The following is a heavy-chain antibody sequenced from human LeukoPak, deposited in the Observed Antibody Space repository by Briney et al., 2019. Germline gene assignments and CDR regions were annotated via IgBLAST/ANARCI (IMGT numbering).Heavy chain of an antibody. J-gene: IGHJ4*02. CDR3: ARNFPYSEAPALTFEY. CDR1: GGSFSGYY. D-gene: IGHD2-21*01. Sequence: SETLSLTCAVYGGSFSGYYWSWIRQPPGKGLEWIGEINHSGSTNYNPSLKSRVTISVDTSKNQFSLSLSSVTAADTAVYYCARNFPYSEAPALTFEYWGQGILVTVSS. CDR2: INHSGST. V-gene: IGHV4-34*01.